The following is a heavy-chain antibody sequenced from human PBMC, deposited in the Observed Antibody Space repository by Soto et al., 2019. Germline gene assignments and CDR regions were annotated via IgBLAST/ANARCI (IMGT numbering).Heavy chain of an antibody. CDR2: IGTAGDT. CDR3: ARVPLHSSSWFFDY. V-gene: IGHV3-13*01. J-gene: IGHJ4*02. Sequence: GGSLRLSCAASGFTFSSYDMHWVRQATGKGLEWVSAIGTAGDTYYPGSVKGRFTISRENAKNSLYLQMNSLRAGDTAVYYCARVPLHSSSWFFDYWGQGTLVTVSS. D-gene: IGHD6-13*01. CDR1: GFTFSSYD.